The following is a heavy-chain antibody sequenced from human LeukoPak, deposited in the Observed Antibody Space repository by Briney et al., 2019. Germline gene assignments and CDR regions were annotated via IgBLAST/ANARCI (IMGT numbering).Heavy chain of an antibody. J-gene: IGHJ3*02. V-gene: IGHV4-38-2*02. CDR1: GYSISSGYY. CDR3: ARDSRGSYYRGAFDI. Sequence: SETLSLTCAVSGYSISSGYYWGWIRQPPGKGLEWIGSTYHSGSTYYNPSLKSRVTISVDTSKNQFSLKLSSVTAADTAVYYCARDSRGSYYRGAFDIWGQGTMVTVSS. CDR2: TYHSGST. D-gene: IGHD1-26*01.